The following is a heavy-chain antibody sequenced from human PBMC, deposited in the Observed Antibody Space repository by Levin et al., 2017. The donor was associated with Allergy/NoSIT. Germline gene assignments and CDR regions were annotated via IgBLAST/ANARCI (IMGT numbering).Heavy chain of an antibody. CDR2: FFYTGST. D-gene: IGHD3-22*01. V-gene: IGHV4-59*01. CDR3: ARGSYYDSGGYYHDY. Sequence: SETLSLTCTVSGGCISGYYWSWIRQPPGKGLEWVGHFFYTGSTKYNPSLKSRVTISVDTSKSQVSLKLSPVTAADTAVYYCARGSYYDSGGYYHDYWGQGTLVTVSS. J-gene: IGHJ4*02. CDR1: GGCISGYY.